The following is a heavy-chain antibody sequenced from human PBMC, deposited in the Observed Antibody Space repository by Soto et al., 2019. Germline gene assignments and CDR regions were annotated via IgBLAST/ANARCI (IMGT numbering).Heavy chain of an antibody. V-gene: IGHV3-33*01. CDR2: IWYDGSNK. J-gene: IGHJ4*02. CDR1: GFTFSSYG. CDR3: ASITHNDYGLF. D-gene: IGHD4-17*01. Sequence: GGSLRLSCAASGFTFSSYGMHWVRQAPGKGLEWVAVIWYDGSNKYYADSVKGRFTISRDNSKNSLYLQMNSLRDEDTAVYYCASITHNDYGLFWGQGVLVTVSS.